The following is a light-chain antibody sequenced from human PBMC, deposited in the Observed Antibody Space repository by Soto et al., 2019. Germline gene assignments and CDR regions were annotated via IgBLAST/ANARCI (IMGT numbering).Light chain of an antibody. Sequence: DIQMTQSPSTLSASVGDRVTITCRASQSISSWLAWYQQKPGKAPKLLIYESSSLQSGVPSRFSGSGSRTEITLTISSMKPNDFATYYYQQYNSYSFTFGPGTKLEIK. J-gene: IGKJ2*01. V-gene: IGKV1-5*03. CDR2: ESS. CDR1: QSISSW. CDR3: QQYNSYSFT.